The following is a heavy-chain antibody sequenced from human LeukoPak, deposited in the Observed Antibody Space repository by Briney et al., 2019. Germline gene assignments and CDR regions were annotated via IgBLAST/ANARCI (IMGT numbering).Heavy chain of an antibody. CDR3: ARVADRFGYNYGIDEYFDY. CDR2: IYASGTT. Sequence: SETLSLTCTDSGGSIKSYYWSWIRQPAGEGLEWLGHIYASGTTNYNPSLNSRVTMSVDTSKNQFSLRLASVTAADTAVYYCARVADRFGYNYGIDEYFDYWGQGTLVTVSS. V-gene: IGHV4-4*07. D-gene: IGHD5-18*01. J-gene: IGHJ4*02. CDR1: GGSIKSYY.